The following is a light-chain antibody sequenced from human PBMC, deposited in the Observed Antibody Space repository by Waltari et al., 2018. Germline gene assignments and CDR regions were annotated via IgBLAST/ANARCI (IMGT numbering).Light chain of an antibody. CDR1: QSVSSN. J-gene: IGKJ1*01. Sequence: EIVLTQSPATLSVSPGERATVSCRASQSVSSNLAWYQQKPGQAPRLLMYGASTRATGTPVRFSGSGSGTEFTLTISSLQSEDFAVYYCQQYNSCLWTFGQGTKVEIK. CDR3: QQYNSCLWT. V-gene: IGKV3-15*01. CDR2: GAS.